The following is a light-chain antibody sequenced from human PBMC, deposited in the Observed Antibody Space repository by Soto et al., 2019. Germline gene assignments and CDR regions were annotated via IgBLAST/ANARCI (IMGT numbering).Light chain of an antibody. CDR2: GAS. J-gene: IGKJ4*01. Sequence: TQSPATLSVSRGERVNLSWGGSSQFVGIYLAWYQQKPGQPPRLLIYGASSRATGMPGRFSGRGPGTEFTLTISRLQPEDFAVYYCQQYGSSPLTFGGGTKVDIK. CDR1: SQFVGIY. CDR3: QQYGSSPLT. V-gene: IGKV3-20*01.